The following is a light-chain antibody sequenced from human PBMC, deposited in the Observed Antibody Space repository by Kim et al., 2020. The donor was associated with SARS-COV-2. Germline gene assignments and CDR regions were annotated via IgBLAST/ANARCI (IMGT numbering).Light chain of an antibody. CDR3: GTWDGSLSGGV. CDR2: DNN. J-gene: IGLJ2*01. V-gene: IGLV1-51*01. Sequence: GQRVTISCSGSRSNIGNNYVSWYQQLPGTAPKLLIYDNNKRPSGIPDRFSCSKSGTSATLGITGLQTGDEADYYCGTWDGSLSGGVFGGGTRLTVL. CDR1: RSNIGNNY.